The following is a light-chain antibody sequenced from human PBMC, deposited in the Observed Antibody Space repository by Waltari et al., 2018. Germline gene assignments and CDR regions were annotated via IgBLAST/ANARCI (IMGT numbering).Light chain of an antibody. CDR3: LTWDSSTVV. Sequence: SYELTQRPSVSVSPGQTASITCSGDKLGDKYASWYQRKPGQSPVLVIYQDNKRPSGYPERFSGSNSGNTATLTISGTQAMDEADYYCLTWDSSTVVFGGGTKLTVL. CDR2: QDN. V-gene: IGLV3-1*01. CDR1: KLGDKY. J-gene: IGLJ2*01.